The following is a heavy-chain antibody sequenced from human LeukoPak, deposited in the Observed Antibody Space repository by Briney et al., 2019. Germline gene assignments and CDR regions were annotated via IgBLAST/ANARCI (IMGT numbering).Heavy chain of an antibody. V-gene: IGHV3-11*04. CDR1: GFTFSDYY. Sequence: KPGGSLRLSCAVSGFTFSDYYMTWIRQGPGKGLEWVSYISTSGSSTYYADSVEGRFTISRGNAKNSLYLQMNSLRPEDTALYYCARDSGGGYFDFWGQGTLVTVSS. J-gene: IGHJ4*02. CDR2: ISTSGSST. CDR3: ARDSGGGYFDF. D-gene: IGHD6-25*01.